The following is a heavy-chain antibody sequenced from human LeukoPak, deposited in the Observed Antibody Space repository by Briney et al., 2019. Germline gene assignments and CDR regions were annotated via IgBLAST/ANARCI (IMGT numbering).Heavy chain of an antibody. CDR3: ARGSTVTQSQPFDY. D-gene: IGHD4-17*01. V-gene: IGHV1-69*05. CDR2: IIPIFGTA. Sequence: GSSVNVSCKASGGTFSSYAISWVRQAPGQGREWVGGIIPIFGTANYAQKLQGRVTITTEESTRTAYTELSSLRSEDTAVYYCARGSTVTQSQPFDYWGERTLVTVSS. CDR1: GGTFSSYA. J-gene: IGHJ4*02.